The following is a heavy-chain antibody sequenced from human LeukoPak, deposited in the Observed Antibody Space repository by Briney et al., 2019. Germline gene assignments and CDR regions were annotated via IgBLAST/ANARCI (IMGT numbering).Heavy chain of an antibody. D-gene: IGHD2-21*02. J-gene: IGHJ4*02. V-gene: IGHV1-18*01. CDR2: ISAYNGNT. CDR1: GYTFTSYG. CDR3: ARDKALATSAIPFDY. Sequence: ASVKVSCKASGYTFTSYGISWVRQAPGQGLEWMGWISAYNGNTNYAQKLQGRVTMTTDTSTSTAYTELRSLRSDDTAVYYCARDKALATSAIPFDYGGKGTLVTVSS.